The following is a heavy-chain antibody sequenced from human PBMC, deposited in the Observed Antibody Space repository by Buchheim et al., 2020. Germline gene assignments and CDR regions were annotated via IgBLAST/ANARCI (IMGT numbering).Heavy chain of an antibody. CDR1: GFTFSSYS. CDR3: ASTGTTGFYYYYMDV. V-gene: IGHV3-48*01. J-gene: IGHJ6*03. D-gene: IGHD1-7*01. Sequence: EVQLVESGGGLVQPGGSLRLSCAASGFTFSSYSMNWVRQAPGKGLEWVSYISSSSSTIYYADSVKGRFTISRDNAQNSLYLQMNSLRAEDTAVYYCASTGTTGFYYYYMDVWGKGTT. CDR2: ISSSSSTI.